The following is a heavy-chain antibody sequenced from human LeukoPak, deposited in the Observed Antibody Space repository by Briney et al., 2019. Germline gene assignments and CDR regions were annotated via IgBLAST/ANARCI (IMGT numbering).Heavy chain of an antibody. CDR2: INSDESTT. D-gene: IGHD5-18*01. V-gene: IGHV3-74*01. Sequence: GGSLRLSCFASGFSFSIYWMHWVRQAPGKGLVWVSRINSDESTTNYADSVKGRFTISRDNAKNTVYLQMNSLRVEDTAVYYCARVSASRYAYDYWGQGTLVTVSS. CDR1: GFSFSIYW. CDR3: ARVSASRYAYDY. J-gene: IGHJ4*02.